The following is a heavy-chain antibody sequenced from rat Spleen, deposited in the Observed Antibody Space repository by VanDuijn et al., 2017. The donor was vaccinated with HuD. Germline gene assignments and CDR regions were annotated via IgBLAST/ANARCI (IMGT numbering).Heavy chain of an antibody. CDR2: IRPNGGST. Sequence: EVQLVESGGGLVQPGRSLKLSCTASGFIFSDFGMHWIRQAPTKGLEWVASIRPNGGSTYYRDSVKGRFTISRDNAESTLYLQMDGLRSEDTATYYCATETNWERFACWGQGTLVTVSS. CDR3: ATETNWERFAC. CDR1: GFIFSDFG. V-gene: IGHV5-19*01. J-gene: IGHJ3*01. D-gene: IGHD5-1*01.